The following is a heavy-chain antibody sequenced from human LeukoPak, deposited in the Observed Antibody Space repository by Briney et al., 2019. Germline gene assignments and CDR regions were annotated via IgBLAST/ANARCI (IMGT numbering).Heavy chain of an antibody. CDR1: GGSISNYY. CDR3: ARDRDDPRTYYDFWSGYLDAFDI. J-gene: IGHJ3*02. V-gene: IGHV4-59*12. Sequence: SETLSLTCTVSGGSISNYYWNWIRQPPGKGLEWIGYVYYTGSTIYNPSLRSRVTISLDTSKNQFSLKLSSVTAADTAVYYCARDRDDPRTYYDFWSGYLDAFDIWGQGTMVTVSS. D-gene: IGHD3-3*01. CDR2: VYYTGST.